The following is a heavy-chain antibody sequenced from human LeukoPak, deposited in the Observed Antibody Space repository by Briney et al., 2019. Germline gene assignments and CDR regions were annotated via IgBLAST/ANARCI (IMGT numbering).Heavy chain of an antibody. Sequence: SETLSLTCAVSGYSISSGYFWGWIRQPPGKGLEWIGSIYHSGATYYNPSLNSRVTISEDTSKNQFSLRLSSVTAADTAVYYCARKDRRNDFWSDYLPDYMDVWGKGTTVTVSS. J-gene: IGHJ6*03. D-gene: IGHD3-3*01. V-gene: IGHV4-38-2*01. CDR3: ARKDRRNDFWSDYLPDYMDV. CDR2: IYHSGAT. CDR1: GYSISSGYF.